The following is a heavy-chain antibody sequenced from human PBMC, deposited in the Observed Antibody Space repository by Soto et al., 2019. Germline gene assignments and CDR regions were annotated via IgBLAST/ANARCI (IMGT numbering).Heavy chain of an antibody. CDR2: IYHSGST. CDR1: GGSISSGGYS. J-gene: IGHJ3*02. Sequence: QLQLQESGSGLVKPSQTLSLTCAVSGGSISSGGYSWSWIRQPPGKGLEWIGYIYHSGSTYYNPSLKSRVTISVDRSKNQFSLKLSSVTAADTAVYYCARDGALTGDAFAIWGQGTMVTVSS. CDR3: ARDGALTGDAFAI. D-gene: IGHD7-27*01. V-gene: IGHV4-30-2*01.